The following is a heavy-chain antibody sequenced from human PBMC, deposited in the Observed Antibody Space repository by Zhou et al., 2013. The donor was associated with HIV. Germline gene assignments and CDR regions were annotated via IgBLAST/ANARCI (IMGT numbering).Heavy chain of an antibody. J-gene: IGHJ4*02. CDR1: GYTLADLA. V-gene: IGHV1-8*01. D-gene: IGHD4-17*01. CDR2: MNPRSGNT. Sequence: QVQLLQSGAEVKPPGASVKVSCKVFGYTLADLAIHWVRLPPGQGLEWMGWMNPRSGNTGYAQKFQGRVTMTRDTSTSTVYMELRSLRSDDTAVYYCARDDYYGDYAMYWGQGTLGHR. CDR3: ARDDYYGDYAMY.